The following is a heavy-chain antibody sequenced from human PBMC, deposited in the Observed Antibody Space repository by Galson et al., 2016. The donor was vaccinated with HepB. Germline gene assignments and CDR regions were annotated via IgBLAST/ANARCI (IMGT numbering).Heavy chain of an antibody. Sequence: TLSLTCTVSGGSFNTESYYWSWIRQHPGKGLEWIGYIYYSGSTFYNPSLKSRVTISLDTSKNQFSLRLSSVTAADTAVYYCARGGTYYIGNWGPGTLVTVSS. J-gene: IGHJ4*02. CDR2: IYYSGST. V-gene: IGHV4-31*03. CDR3: ARGGTYYIGN. CDR1: GGSFNTESYY. D-gene: IGHD1-26*01.